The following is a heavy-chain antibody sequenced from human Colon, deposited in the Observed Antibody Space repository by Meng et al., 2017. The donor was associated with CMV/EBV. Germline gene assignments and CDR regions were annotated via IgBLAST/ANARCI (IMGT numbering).Heavy chain of an antibody. V-gene: IGHV1-3*04. D-gene: IGHD6-19*01. CDR1: GFTFNTYS. CDR3: ARGYTSGCRDY. J-gene: IGHJ4*02. CDR2: VNTGNGNT. Sequence: SCKASGFTFNTYSIHWVSQAPGQRLEWMGWVNTGNGNTKYSRNFQGRVTITRDSSATTTYMELNSLTSEDTAVYYCARGYTSGCRDYWGQGTLVTVSS.